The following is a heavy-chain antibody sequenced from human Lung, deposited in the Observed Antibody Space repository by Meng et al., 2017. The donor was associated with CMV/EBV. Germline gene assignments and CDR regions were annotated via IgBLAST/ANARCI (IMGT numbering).Heavy chain of an antibody. CDR3: ARNPVTNRRGSHFDC. Sequence: GESXKISCAASGFILSSYWMSWVRQAPGKGLEWVANMKQDGSEKYYVDSVRGRFTISRDNAKSSLYLQMNGLRAEDTAVYYCARNPVTNRRGSHFDCWGQGTXVTVSS. V-gene: IGHV3-7*01. D-gene: IGHD4-17*01. CDR2: MKQDGSEK. J-gene: IGHJ4*02. CDR1: GFILSSYW.